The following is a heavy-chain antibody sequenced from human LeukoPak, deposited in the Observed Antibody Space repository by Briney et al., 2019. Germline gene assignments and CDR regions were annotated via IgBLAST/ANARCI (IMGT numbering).Heavy chain of an antibody. V-gene: IGHV3-21*01. CDR3: TRAITYFYGSVTYDWFDS. D-gene: IGHD3-10*01. Sequence: GGSLRLSCAASGFTFSSYSMNWVRQAPGKGLEWVSSISGSSSYIYYADSVKGRFTISRDNAKNTVYLQMNSLRVDDTAIYYCTRAITYFYGSVTYDWFDSWGQGTRVTVSS. CDR2: ISGSSSYI. J-gene: IGHJ5*01. CDR1: GFTFSSYS.